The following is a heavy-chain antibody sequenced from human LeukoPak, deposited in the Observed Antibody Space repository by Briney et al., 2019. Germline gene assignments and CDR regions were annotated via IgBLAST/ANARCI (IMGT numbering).Heavy chain of an antibody. CDR2: ISGSGGST. CDR3: AKENGSGSYYTSYYYYYYMDV. V-gene: IGHV3-23*01. J-gene: IGHJ6*03. CDR1: GFTFRDYA. D-gene: IGHD3-10*01. Sequence: GGSLRLSCAASGFTFRDYAMAWVRQAPGKGLEWVSAISGSGGSTYYADSVKGRFTISRDNSKNTLYLQMNSLRAEDTAVYYCAKENGSGSYYTSYYYYYYMDVWGKGTTVTISS.